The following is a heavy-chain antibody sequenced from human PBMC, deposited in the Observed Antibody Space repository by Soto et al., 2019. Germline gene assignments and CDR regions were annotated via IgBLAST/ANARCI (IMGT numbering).Heavy chain of an antibody. CDR3: ANSGYDCGERRDATYDDYGMDV. D-gene: IGHD5-12*01. CDR2: IIPIFGTA. V-gene: IGHV1-69*06. Sequence: SVKVSCKASGGTFSSYAISWVRQAPGHGLEWMGGIIPIFGTANYAQKFQGRVTITSDKSTSTAYMELSSLRSEDTAVYSGANSGYDCGERRDATYDDYGMDVWGQGTTVTVSS. J-gene: IGHJ6*02. CDR1: GGTFSSYA.